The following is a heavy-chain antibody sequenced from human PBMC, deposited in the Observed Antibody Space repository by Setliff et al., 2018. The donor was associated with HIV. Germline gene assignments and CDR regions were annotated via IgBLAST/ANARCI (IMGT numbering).Heavy chain of an antibody. CDR1: GFSFSRHY. D-gene: IGHD3-16*01. Sequence: ASVKVSCKASGFSFSRHYMHWVRQDPGEGLEWVAMINPSDGIPSYAQKFQDRVVVTRDTSRSIVYMELSSLLSEDTAVYFCTRAFPPMIPAAFDIWGLGTLVTVSS. CDR3: TRAFPPMIPAAFDI. CDR2: INPSDGIP. V-gene: IGHV1-46*01. J-gene: IGHJ3*02.